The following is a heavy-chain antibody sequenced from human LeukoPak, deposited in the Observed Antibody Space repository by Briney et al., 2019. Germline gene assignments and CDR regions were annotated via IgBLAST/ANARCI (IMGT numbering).Heavy chain of an antibody. CDR3: ARGGDYGDRYWYFDL. D-gene: IGHD4-17*01. J-gene: IGHJ2*01. CDR1: GFTFSRYA. Sequence: GGSLRLSCAASGFTFSRYAMHWVRQAPGKGLEWVAVISYEGTNKYDADSVKGRFTISRDNSKNTLYLQMNSLRAEDTAVYYCARGGDYGDRYWYFDLWGRGTLVTVSS. CDR2: ISYEGTNK. V-gene: IGHV3-30*04.